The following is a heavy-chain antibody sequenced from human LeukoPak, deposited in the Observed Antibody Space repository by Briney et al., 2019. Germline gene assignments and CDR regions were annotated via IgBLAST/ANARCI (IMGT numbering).Heavy chain of an antibody. CDR2: ISGSGGST. CDR1: GFTFSSYA. V-gene: IGHV3-23*01. Sequence: GGSLRLSCAASGFTFSSYAMSWVRQAPGKGLEWVSAISGSGGSTYYADSVKGRFTTSRDNSKNTLYLQMNSLRAEDTAVYYCAKDLSGYSSSSALWGQGTLVTVSS. J-gene: IGHJ4*02. CDR3: AKDLSGYSSSSAL. D-gene: IGHD6-6*01.